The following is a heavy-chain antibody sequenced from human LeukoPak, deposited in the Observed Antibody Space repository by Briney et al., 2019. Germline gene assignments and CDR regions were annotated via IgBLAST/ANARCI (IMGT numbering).Heavy chain of an antibody. D-gene: IGHD3-9*01. Sequence: VAVISYDGSNKYYADSVKGRFTISRDNSKNTLYLQMNSLRAEDTAVYYCAKGYFDWFGMDVWGQGTTVTVSS. V-gene: IGHV3-30*18. CDR3: AKGYFDWFGMDV. J-gene: IGHJ6*02. CDR2: ISYDGSNK.